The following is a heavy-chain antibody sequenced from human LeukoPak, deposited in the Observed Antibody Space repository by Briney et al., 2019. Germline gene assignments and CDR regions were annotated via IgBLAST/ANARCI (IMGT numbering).Heavy chain of an antibody. Sequence: PSETLSLTCAVYGGSFSGYYWSWIRQPPGKGLEWIGEINHSGSTNYNPSPKSRVTISVDTSKNQFSLKLSSVTAADTAVYYCARVRTAMVRYYYYYYMDVWGKGTTVTVSS. V-gene: IGHV4-34*01. CDR3: ARVRTAMVRYYYYYYMDV. J-gene: IGHJ6*03. CDR2: INHSGST. D-gene: IGHD5-18*01. CDR1: GGSFSGYY.